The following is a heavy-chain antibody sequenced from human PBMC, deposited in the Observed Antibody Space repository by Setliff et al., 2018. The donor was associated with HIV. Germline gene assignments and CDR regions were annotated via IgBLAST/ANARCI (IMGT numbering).Heavy chain of an antibody. CDR2: IYTSGST. CDR3: ARRIDNSGTFPDKNWFDT. Sequence: SETLSLTCTASGGSFSDYYRSWIRQPPGKGLEWIGYIYTSGSTNYNPSLKSRVTISVDTSKNQFSLKLSAVTAADTAVYYCARRIDNSGTFPDKNWFDTWGQGSLVTVSS. V-gene: IGHV4-4*09. CDR1: GGSFSDYY. D-gene: IGHD3-10*01. J-gene: IGHJ5*02.